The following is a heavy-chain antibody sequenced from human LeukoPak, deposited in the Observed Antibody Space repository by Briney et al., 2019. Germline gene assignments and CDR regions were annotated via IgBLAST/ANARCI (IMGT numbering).Heavy chain of an antibody. J-gene: IGHJ4*02. CDR3: ARDHDNFFDY. V-gene: IGHV3-53*01. CDR1: GFTVISNY. Sequence: PGGSLRLSCAASGFTVISNYMSWVRQAPGKGLEWVSVIYSGGSTYYADSVKGRFTISRDNSKNTLYLQMNSLRAEDTAVYYCARDHDNFFDYWGQGTLVSVST. CDR2: IYSGGST. D-gene: IGHD3-9*01.